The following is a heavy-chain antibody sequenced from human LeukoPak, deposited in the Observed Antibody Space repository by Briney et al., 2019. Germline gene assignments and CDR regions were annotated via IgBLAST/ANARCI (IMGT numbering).Heavy chain of an antibody. CDR2: IKPDGRAK. CDR3: ASGQGWHFDL. J-gene: IGHJ2*01. CDR1: GFTISTYW. V-gene: IGHV3-7*01. Sequence: GGSLRLSCAASGFTISTYWMIWVRHAPGKGLECVANIKPDGRAKNYVDSVKGRFTVSRDNSRNSLFLQMNNLRAEDTAVYYCASGQGWHFDLWGRGTLVTVSS.